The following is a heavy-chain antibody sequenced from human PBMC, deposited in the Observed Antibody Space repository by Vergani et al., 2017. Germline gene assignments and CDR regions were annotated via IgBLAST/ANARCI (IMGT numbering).Heavy chain of an antibody. CDR1: GGSISGTNW. V-gene: IGHV4-4*03. CDR2: IYHSGST. D-gene: IGHD3-10*01. CDR3: ARDPMVRGVPSDGMDV. Sequence: QVQLQESGPGLVKPPGTLSLTCAVSGGSISGTNWWSWVRQSPGKGLEWIGEIYHSGSTNYNPSLKSRVTISVDKSKNQFSLKLSSVTAADTAVYYCARDPMVRGVPSDGMDVWGQGTTVTVSS. J-gene: IGHJ6*02.